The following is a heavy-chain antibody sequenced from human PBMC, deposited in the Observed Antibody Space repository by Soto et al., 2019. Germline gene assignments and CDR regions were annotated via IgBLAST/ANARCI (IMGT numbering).Heavy chain of an antibody. Sequence: QVQLVQSGAEVKKPGASVKVSCKASGYTFTSYAMHWVRQAPGQRLEWMGWINAGNGNTKYSQKFQGRVTITRDTSASTAYMELSSLRSEDTAVYYCAREPGYSGYEGPDYWGQGTLVTVSS. J-gene: IGHJ4*02. V-gene: IGHV1-3*01. CDR3: AREPGYSGYEGPDY. D-gene: IGHD5-12*01. CDR2: INAGNGNT. CDR1: GYTFTSYA.